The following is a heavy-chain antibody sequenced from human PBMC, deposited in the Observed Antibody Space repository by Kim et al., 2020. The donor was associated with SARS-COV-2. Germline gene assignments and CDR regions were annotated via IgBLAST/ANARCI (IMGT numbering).Heavy chain of an antibody. Sequence: GGSLRLSCAASGFTFSSYAMSWVRQAPGKGLEWVSAISGSGGSTYYADSVKDRLTISRDNSKNTLYLQMNSLRAEDTAVYYCAKAVLPSYYYGMDVWGQGTTVTVSS. V-gene: IGHV3-23*01. D-gene: IGHD3-10*01. CDR1: GFTFSSYA. J-gene: IGHJ6*02. CDR2: ISGSGGST. CDR3: AKAVLPSYYYGMDV.